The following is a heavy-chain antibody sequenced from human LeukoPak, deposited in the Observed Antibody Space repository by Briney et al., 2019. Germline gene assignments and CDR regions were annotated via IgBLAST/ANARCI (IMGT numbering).Heavy chain of an antibody. CDR3: ARAIWYESAFDI. J-gene: IGHJ3*02. CDR2: VSPPGGST. CDR1: GFTFSNHG. V-gene: IGHV3-21*01. D-gene: IGHD6-13*01. Sequence: PGGSLRLSCAASGFTFSNHGMNWVRQAPGKGLEWLSGVSPPGGSTYYADSVKGRFTISRDNTKNSLYLQMNSLRAEDTAVYYCARAIWYESAFDIWGQGTMVTVSS.